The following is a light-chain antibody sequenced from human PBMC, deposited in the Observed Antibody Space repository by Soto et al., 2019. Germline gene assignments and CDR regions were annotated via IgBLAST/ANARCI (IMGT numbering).Light chain of an antibody. CDR3: QQYGSSPYT. CDR2: AAS. Sequence: EIVLTQSPGTLSLSPGEKATLSCRASQSVSRIYLAWYPQKPGQAPRLLIYAASSRATGIPDRFSGSGSGTDFTLTISRLEPEDFAVYYCQQYGSSPYTFGQGTKVDIK. CDR1: QSVSRIY. V-gene: IGKV3-20*01. J-gene: IGKJ2*01.